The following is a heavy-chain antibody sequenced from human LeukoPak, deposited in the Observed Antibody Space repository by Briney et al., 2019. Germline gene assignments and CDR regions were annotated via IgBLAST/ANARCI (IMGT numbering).Heavy chain of an antibody. V-gene: IGHV3-48*01. D-gene: IGHD4-17*01. CDR2: ISSFSGTI. J-gene: IGHJ4*02. Sequence: GGSLRLSCVASGITFSSYSMNWVRQAPGKGLEWVSYISSFSGTINYADSVKGRFTISRDNAKNSLYLQMNSLRAEDTAVYYCARGTTVTTGIDYWGQGTLVTVSS. CDR3: ARGTTVTTGIDY. CDR1: GITFSSYS.